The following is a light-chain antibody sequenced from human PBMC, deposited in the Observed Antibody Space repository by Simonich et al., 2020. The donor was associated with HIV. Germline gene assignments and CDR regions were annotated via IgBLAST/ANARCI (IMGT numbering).Light chain of an antibody. Sequence: EIVLTQSPATLSLSPGERATLSCRASQRVSSYLACYQQKPGQAPRLLIYDASNRATGIPARFSGSGSGTDFTLTISSLEPEDFAVYYCQQRGHWPRLTFGGGTKVEIK. CDR2: DAS. V-gene: IGKV3-11*01. CDR3: QQRGHWPRLT. J-gene: IGKJ4*01. CDR1: QRVSSY.